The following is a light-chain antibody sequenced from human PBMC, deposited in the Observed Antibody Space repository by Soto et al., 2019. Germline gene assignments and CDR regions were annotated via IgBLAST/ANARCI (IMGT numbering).Light chain of an antibody. CDR2: GAS. Sequence: MTHSPSSLSLSPAERATLSFSSSQSVSSNLAWYQQKPGQAPRLLIYGASTRATGISARFSGSGSGTEFTLTISSLQSEDFAVYYCQQYNNWPQTFGQGTKVDIK. J-gene: IGKJ1*01. V-gene: IGKV3-15*01. CDR1: QSVSSN. CDR3: QQYNNWPQT.